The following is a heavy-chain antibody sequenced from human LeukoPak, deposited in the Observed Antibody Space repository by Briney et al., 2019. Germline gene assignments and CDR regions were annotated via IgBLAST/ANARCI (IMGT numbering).Heavy chain of an antibody. D-gene: IGHD3-10*01. CDR3: ARYYTSGSYIYFDH. V-gene: IGHV4-39*07. Sequence: NPSETLSLTCTVSGDSMSSSSYYWGWIRQAPGKGLEWIGSIYYRGSTYYNPSLKSRLTISIDTSKKQFSLKLSSVTAADTAVYYCARYYTSGSYIYFDHWGQGTLVTVSS. CDR1: GDSMSSSSYY. J-gene: IGHJ4*02. CDR2: IYYRGST.